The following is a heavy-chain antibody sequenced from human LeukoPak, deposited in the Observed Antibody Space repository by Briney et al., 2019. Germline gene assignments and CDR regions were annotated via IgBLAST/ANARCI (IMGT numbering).Heavy chain of an antibody. CDR3: ARDRGIQLEDYFDY. CDR1: GFTFSSYS. J-gene: IGHJ4*02. V-gene: IGHV3-21*01. D-gene: IGHD5-18*01. CDR2: ISSSSSYI. Sequence: PGGSLRLSCAASGFTFSSYSMNWVRQAPGKGLEWVSSISSSSSYIYYADSVKGRFTISRDNSKNTLYLQMNSLRAEDTAVYYCARDRGIQLEDYFDYWGQGTLVTVSS.